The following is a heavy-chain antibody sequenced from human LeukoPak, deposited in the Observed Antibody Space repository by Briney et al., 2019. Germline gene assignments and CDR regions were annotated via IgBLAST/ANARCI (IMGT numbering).Heavy chain of an antibody. CDR3: AKGKGYSSSSSDH. V-gene: IGHV3-23*01. Sequence: GGSLRLSCAASGFTFNSHAMNWVRQAPGKGLEWVSAISGGDGSTYYADSVKGRFTISRDNSKNTLYLQMNSLRAEDTAVYHCAKGKGYSSSSSDHWGQGTLVTVSS. CDR2: ISGGDGST. CDR1: GFTFNSHA. J-gene: IGHJ5*02. D-gene: IGHD6-6*01.